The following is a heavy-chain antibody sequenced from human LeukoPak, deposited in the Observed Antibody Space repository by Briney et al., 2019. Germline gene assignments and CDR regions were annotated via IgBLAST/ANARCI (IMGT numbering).Heavy chain of an antibody. CDR3: ASPQKYCSGGSCYLLDI. V-gene: IGHV5-51*01. J-gene: IGHJ3*02. Sequence: GESLKISCKGSGYSFTTYWIGWVRQMPGKGLEWLGIIYPGDSHTTYSPSFQGQVTISVDKSISTAYLQWSSLKASDTAMYYCASPQKYCSGGSCYLLDIWGQGTMVTVSS. CDR2: IYPGDSHT. CDR1: GYSFTTYW. D-gene: IGHD2-15*01.